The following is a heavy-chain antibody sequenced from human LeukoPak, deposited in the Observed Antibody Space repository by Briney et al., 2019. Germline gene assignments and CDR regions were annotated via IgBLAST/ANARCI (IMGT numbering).Heavy chain of an antibody. J-gene: IGHJ4*02. D-gene: IGHD3-22*01. CDR2: ISGSGGST. CDR1: GFTFSNYA. V-gene: IGHV3-23*01. CDR3: AKEGIINTQYYYDSSGYYS. Sequence: PGGSLRLSCAASGFTFSNYAMSWVRQAPGEGLEWVSSISGSGGSTFYTDSVKGRFTISRDNSKNTLYLQMNSLRAEDTAVYYCAKEGIINTQYYYDSSGYYSWGQGTLVTVSS.